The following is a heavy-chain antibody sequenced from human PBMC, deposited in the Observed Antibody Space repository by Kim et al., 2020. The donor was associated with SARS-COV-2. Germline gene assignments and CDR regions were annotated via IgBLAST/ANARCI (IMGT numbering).Heavy chain of an antibody. CDR1: GGSISSSSYY. CDR3: ARRGAVAVYYYYGMDV. CDR2: IYYSGST. J-gene: IGHJ6*02. V-gene: IGHV4-39*01. D-gene: IGHD6-19*01. Sequence: SETLSLTCTVSGGSISSSSYYWGWIRQPPGKGLEWIGSIYYSGSTYYNPSLKSRVTISVDTSKNQFSLKLSSVTAADTAVYYCARRGAVAVYYYYGMDVWGQGTTVTVSS.